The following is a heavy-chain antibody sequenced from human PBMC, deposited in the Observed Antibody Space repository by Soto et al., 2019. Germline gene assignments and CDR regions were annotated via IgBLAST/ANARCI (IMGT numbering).Heavy chain of an antibody. CDR2: ISSSSSTI. D-gene: IGHD6-13*01. J-gene: IGHJ6*02. CDR3: ARDQEAGSFFPYYYGMDV. Sequence: GGSLRLSCAASGFTFSSYSMNWVRQAPGKGLEWVSYISSSSSTIYYADSVKGRFTISRDNAKNSLCLQMDSLRAEDTAVYYCARDQEAGSFFPYYYGMDVWGQGTTVTVSS. V-gene: IGHV3-48*01. CDR1: GFTFSSYS.